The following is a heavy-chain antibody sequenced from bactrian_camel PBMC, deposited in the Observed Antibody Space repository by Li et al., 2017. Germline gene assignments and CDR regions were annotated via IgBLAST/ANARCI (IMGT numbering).Heavy chain of an antibody. J-gene: IGHJ6*01. CDR2: IISNGGST. CDR3: AQTRSDYVHGAIDKADFGY. CDR1: GFTFSSYG. D-gene: IGHD4*01. V-gene: IGHV3S40*01. Sequence: VQLVESGGGLVQPGGSLRLSCVASGFTFSSYGMSWVRQAPGKGLEWVSTIISNGGSTYYADSVKGRFTISRDNAKNTLYLQMNSLKTEDTAVYYCAQTRSDYVHGAIDKADFGYWGQGTQVTVS.